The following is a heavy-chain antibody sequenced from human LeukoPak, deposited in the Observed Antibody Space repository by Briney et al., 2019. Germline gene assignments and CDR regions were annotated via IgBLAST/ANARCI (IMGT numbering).Heavy chain of an antibody. CDR3: ARDMRRGDSSGYYSLYYFYVMDV. V-gene: IGHV1-46*01. D-gene: IGHD3-22*01. CDR2: INPSGGST. J-gene: IGHJ6*02. Sequence: ASVKVSCKASGYTFTRYYIHWVRQAPGQGLEWMGIINPSGGSTSYAQNFQGRVTMTGDTSTSTVYMELSSLRFEDTAVYYCARDMRRGDSSGYYSLYYFYVMDVWGQGTTVTVSS. CDR1: GYTFTRYY.